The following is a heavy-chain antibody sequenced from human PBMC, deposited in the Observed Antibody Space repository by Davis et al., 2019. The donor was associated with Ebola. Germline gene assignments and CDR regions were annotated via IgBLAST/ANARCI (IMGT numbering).Heavy chain of an antibody. Sequence: SVKVSCKASGGTFSSYAISWMRQAPGQGLEWMGGIIPIFGTANYAQKFQGRVTITADKSTSTAYMELSSLRSEDTAVYYCARVRVYSSSSYWFDPWGQGTLVTVS. CDR3: ARVRVYSSSSYWFDP. D-gene: IGHD6-6*01. CDR2: IIPIFGTA. CDR1: GGTFSSYA. J-gene: IGHJ5*02. V-gene: IGHV1-69*06.